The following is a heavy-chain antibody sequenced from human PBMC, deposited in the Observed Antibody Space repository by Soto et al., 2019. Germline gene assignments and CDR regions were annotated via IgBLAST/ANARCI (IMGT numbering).Heavy chain of an antibody. Sequence: QVQLQGSGPGLVKPSETLSLTCTISGGPMTNYYCSWFRQPPGQGLEWIGYMDYNGYTSYNPSLWSGVXXSLDTSKSHFSLNLRSVTAADTALYYCARQGFGPLHGLVDVWGQGTTVTVSS. CDR1: GGPMTNYY. CDR2: MDYNGYT. J-gene: IGHJ6*02. D-gene: IGHD3-10*01. CDR3: ARQGFGPLHGLVDV. V-gene: IGHV4-59*08.